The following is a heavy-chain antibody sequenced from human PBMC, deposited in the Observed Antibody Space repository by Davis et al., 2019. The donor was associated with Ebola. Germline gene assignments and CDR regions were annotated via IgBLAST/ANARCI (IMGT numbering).Heavy chain of an antibody. CDR2: ISVRSIT. Sequence: GESLKISCAASGSIFSSYAMSWVRQAPGKGLEWVSSISVRSITYHADSVKGRFTLSRDNSKNTLYLQMNSLRAEDTAVYYCAKVHPPTTVTTGGFDPWGQGTLVTVSA. CDR3: AKVHPPTTVTTGGFDP. CDR1: GSIFSSYA. D-gene: IGHD4-17*01. J-gene: IGHJ5*02. V-gene: IGHV3-23*01.